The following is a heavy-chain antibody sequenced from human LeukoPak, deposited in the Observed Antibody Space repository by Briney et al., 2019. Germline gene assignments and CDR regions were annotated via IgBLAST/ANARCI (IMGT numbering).Heavy chain of an antibody. D-gene: IGHD3-10*01. CDR3: VKDLVRGVTGYYYYYGMDV. J-gene: IGHJ6*02. CDR2: ISSNGGST. Sequence: QTGGSLRLSCSASGFTFSSYAMHWVRQAPGKGLEYVSAISSNGGSTYYADSVKGRFTISRDNSKYTLYLQMSSLRAEDTAVYYCVKDLVRGVTGYYYYYGMDVWGQGTTVTVSS. CDR1: GFTFSSYA. V-gene: IGHV3-64D*06.